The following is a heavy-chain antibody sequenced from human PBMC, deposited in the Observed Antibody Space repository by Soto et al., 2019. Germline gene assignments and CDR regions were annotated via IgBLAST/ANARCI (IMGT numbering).Heavy chain of an antibody. CDR1: GFTFSDSW. D-gene: IGHD2-15*01. CDR2: IRKDGSKM. J-gene: IGHJ3*02. CDR3: AGKGAAEI. Sequence: EVQLVESGGGLVQPGGSLRFSCAAFGFTFSDSWLNWVRQAPGKGLGWVANIRKDGSKMYYVYSVKGRFTISRDNAKNSLYLQMHSLRAEDTAVYFCAGKGAAEIWGQGTMVTVSS. V-gene: IGHV3-7*01.